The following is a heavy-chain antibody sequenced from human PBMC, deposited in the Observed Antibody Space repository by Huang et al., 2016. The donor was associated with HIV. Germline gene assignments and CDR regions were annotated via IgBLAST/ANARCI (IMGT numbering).Heavy chain of an antibody. CDR3: ARDTKYYYDSSGPLTI. CDR1: GLIFSNYW. CDR2: IKEDGSAK. V-gene: IGHV3-7*01. Sequence: EVQLVESGGGLVQPGGSLRLSCAASGLIFSNYWMSWVRQAPGKGLEWVANIKEDGSAKYYVDSVKGRFTIARDNAKNSLYLQMSSLRAEDTAVYYCARDTKYYYDSSGPLTIWGQGTLVTVSS. J-gene: IGHJ4*02. D-gene: IGHD3-22*01.